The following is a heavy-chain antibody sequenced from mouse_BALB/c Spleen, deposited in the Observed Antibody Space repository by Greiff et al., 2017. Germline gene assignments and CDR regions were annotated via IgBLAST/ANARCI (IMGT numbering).Heavy chain of an antibody. Sequence: VHLVESGPGLVQPSQSLSITCTVSGFSLTSYGVHWVRQSPGKGLEWLGVIWSGGSTDYNAAFISRLSISKDNSKSQVFFKMNSLQANDTAIYYCARNGGTRYFDVWGAGTTVTVSS. V-gene: IGHV2-2*02. J-gene: IGHJ1*01. CDR2: IWSGGST. D-gene: IGHD3-3*01. CDR3: ARNGGTRYFDV. CDR1: GFSLTSYG.